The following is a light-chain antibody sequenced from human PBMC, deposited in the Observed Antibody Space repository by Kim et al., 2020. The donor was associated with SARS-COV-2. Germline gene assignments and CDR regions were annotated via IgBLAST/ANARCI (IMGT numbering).Light chain of an antibody. CDR1: NNNVGNQG. CDR2: RDN. J-gene: IGLJ3*02. Sequence: QPATLTCTGNNNNVGNQGAAWLQQHQGHPPKLLSYRDNDRPSGISERLSASRSGNTASLTISGLQPEDEADYYCSAWDISLNAWVFGGGTQLTVL. CDR3: SAWDISLNAWV. V-gene: IGLV10-54*01.